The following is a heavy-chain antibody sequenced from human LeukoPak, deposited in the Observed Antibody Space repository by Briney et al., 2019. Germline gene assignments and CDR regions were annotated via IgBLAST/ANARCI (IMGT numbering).Heavy chain of an antibody. Sequence: SETLSLTCTVSGGSISSGDYYWSWIRQPSGKGLEWIAYMYYGGSTYYNPSLKSRVTMSADTSKNQLSLKLSSVTAADTAVYYCARPYYYDSRIDPWGQGILVTVSS. D-gene: IGHD3-22*01. CDR1: GGSISSGDYY. CDR3: ARPYYYDSRIDP. CDR2: MYYGGST. V-gene: IGHV4-30-4*01. J-gene: IGHJ5*02.